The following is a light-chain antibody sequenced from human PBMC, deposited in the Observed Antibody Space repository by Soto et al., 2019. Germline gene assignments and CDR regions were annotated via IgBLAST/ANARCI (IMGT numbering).Light chain of an antibody. Sequence: EIVLAQSPGTLSLSPGERATLSCRASQSVSSNYLAWYQQKPGQAPRLLIYGASSRATGIPDRFSGSGSGTDFTLTISSLQAEDVAVYYWQQYYRTPPTFGQGTKVEIK. CDR2: GAS. V-gene: IGKV3-20*01. CDR1: QSVSSNY. CDR3: QQYYRTPPT. J-gene: IGKJ1*01.